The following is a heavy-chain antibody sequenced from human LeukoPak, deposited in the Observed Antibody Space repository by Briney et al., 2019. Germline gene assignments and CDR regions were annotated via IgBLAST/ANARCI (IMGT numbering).Heavy chain of an antibody. V-gene: IGHV3-30*01. J-gene: IGHJ3*02. CDR1: GFTFNNYL. CDR3: ARLSAFDI. Sequence: GGSLRLSCAASGFTFNNYLMSWVRQAPGKGLEWVAVISYDGSNKYYADSVKGRFTISRDNSKNTLYLQMNSLRAEDTAVYYCARLSAFDIWGQGTMVTVSS. CDR2: ISYDGSNK.